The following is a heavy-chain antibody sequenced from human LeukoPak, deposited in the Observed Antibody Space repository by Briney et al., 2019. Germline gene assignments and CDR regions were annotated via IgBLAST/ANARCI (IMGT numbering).Heavy chain of an antibody. CDR2: IRYDGSNK. D-gene: IGHD3-22*01. V-gene: IGHV3-30*02. J-gene: IGHJ4*02. CDR1: GSTFSSYG. Sequence: GGSLRLSCAASGSTFSSYGMHWVRQAPGKGLEWAAFIRYDGSNKYYADSVKGRFTISRDNSKNTLYLQMNSLRAEDTAVYYCAKGFYYYDSSGYHAGYWGQGTLVTVSS. CDR3: AKGFYYYDSSGYHAGY.